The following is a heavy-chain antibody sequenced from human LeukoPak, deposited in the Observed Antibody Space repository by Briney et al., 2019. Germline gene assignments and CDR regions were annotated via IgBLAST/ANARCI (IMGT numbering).Heavy chain of an antibody. V-gene: IGHV3-7*05. CDR2: INQHGTDK. CDR1: GFTFSSYW. CDR3: AANGGPFDF. J-gene: IGHJ4*02. Sequence: GGSLRLSCASSGFTFSSYWMSWVRQAPGKGLEWVANINQHGTDKYYVDSVRGRFTISRDNAKNSLYLQMNSLRAEDTAVYYCAANGGPFDFWGQGTLVTVSS. D-gene: IGHD4-23*01.